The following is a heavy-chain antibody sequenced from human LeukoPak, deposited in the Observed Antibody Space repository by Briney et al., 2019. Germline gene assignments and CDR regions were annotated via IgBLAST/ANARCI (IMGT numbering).Heavy chain of an antibody. CDR2: IYYSGST. V-gene: IGHV4-59*01. J-gene: IGHJ4*02. CDR3: ARAAHYSGTSDQYSGGWYYFDF. CDR1: GGSISSYY. Sequence: PSETLSLTCTVSGGSISSYYWSWIRQPPGKGLEWIGYIYYSGSTNYNPSLKSRVTISVDTSKNQFSLKLSSVTAADTAVYYCARAAHYSGTSDQYSGGWYYFDFWGQGTLVTVSS. D-gene: IGHD3-10*01.